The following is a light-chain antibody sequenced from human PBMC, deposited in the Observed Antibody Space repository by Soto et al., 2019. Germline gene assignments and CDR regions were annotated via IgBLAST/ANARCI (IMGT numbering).Light chain of an antibody. CDR3: QQYGRSSWT. V-gene: IGKV3-20*01. CDR2: GAS. CDR1: QSVSSSY. J-gene: IGKJ1*01. Sequence: EIVLTQSPGTLSLSPGERATLSCRASQSVSSSYFAWYQQRFGQAPRLLIYGASSRATGIPDRFSGSGSGTDFTLTSSRLEPEDFAVYYCQQYGRSSWTFGQGTKVDIK.